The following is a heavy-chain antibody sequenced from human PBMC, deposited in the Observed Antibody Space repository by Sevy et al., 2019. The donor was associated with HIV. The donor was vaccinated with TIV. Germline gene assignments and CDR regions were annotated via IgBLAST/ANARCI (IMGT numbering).Heavy chain of an antibody. CDR3: AKDINRGCDGVNCYSYYYYFYGLDV. J-gene: IGHJ6*02. CDR1: GFPINDHA. V-gene: IGHV3-9*01. D-gene: IGHD2-21*01. Sequence: GGSLRLSCAASGFPINDHAMHWVRQVPGKGLEWVSGVSWNSRYIGYADSVKGRFTISRDNARHFLYLERNSLRPEDTALYYCAKDINRGCDGVNCYSYYYYFYGLDVWGQGTTVTVSS. CDR2: VSWNSRYI.